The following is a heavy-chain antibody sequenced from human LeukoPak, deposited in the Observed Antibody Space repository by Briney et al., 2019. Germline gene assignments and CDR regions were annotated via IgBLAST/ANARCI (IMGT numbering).Heavy chain of an antibody. J-gene: IGHJ6*04. D-gene: IGHD2-21*01. CDR1: GGSISSSSYY. CDR3: ARSVVASYGMDV. Sequence: SETLSLTCTVSGGSISSSSYYWGWIRQPPGKGLEWIVEINHSGSTNYNPSLKSRVTISVDTSKNQFSLKLSSVTAADTAVYYCARSVVASYGMDVWGKGTTVTVSS. V-gene: IGHV4-39*07. CDR2: INHSGST.